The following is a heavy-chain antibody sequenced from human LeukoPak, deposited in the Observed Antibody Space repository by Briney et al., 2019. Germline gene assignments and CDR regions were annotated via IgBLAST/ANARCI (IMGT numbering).Heavy chain of an antibody. CDR1: GFTFSNAW. V-gene: IGHV3-73*01. D-gene: IGHD6-13*01. J-gene: IGHJ4*02. CDR3: TKLGYSSSTY. CDR2: IRSKANNYAT. Sequence: PGGSLRLSCAASGFTFSNAWMSWVRQAPGKGLEWVGRIRSKANNYATVYSASVKGRFIISRDDSKNTLYLQMNSLKTEDTAVYYCTKLGYSSSTYWGQGTLVTVSS.